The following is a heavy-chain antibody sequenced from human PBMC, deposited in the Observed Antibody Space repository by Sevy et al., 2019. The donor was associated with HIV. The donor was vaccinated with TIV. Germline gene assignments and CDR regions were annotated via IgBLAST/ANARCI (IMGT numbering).Heavy chain of an antibody. J-gene: IGHJ4*02. Sequence: RGSLRLSCAASGFTFTSDYMHWVRQPPGKGLVRVSHINTDGKIIRYADSVKGRFTTSRDNAKNTLYLQMNSLRAEDTAVYYCARGSRGTFGSWGQGTLVTVSS. CDR2: INTDGKII. CDR3: ARGSRGTFGS. V-gene: IGHV3-74*01. CDR1: GFTFTSDY. D-gene: IGHD1-26*01.